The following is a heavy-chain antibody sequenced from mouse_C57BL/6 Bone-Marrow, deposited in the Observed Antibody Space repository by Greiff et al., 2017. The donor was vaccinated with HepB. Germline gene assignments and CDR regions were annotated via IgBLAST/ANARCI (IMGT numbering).Heavy chain of an antibody. CDR2: ISYSGST. J-gene: IGHJ4*01. V-gene: IGHV3-1*01. CDR3: ARGGSDGYCSYAMDY. D-gene: IGHD2-3*01. CDR1: GYSITSGYD. Sequence: EVQRVESGPGMVKPSQSLSLTCTVTGYSITSGYDWHWIRHFPGNKLEWMGYISYSGSTNYNPSLKSRISITHDTSKNHFFLKLNSVTTEDTATYYCARGGSDGYCSYAMDYWGQGTSVTVSS.